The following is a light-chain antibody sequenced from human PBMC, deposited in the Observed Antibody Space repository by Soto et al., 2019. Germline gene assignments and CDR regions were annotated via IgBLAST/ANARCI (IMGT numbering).Light chain of an antibody. Sequence: EIVLTQSPATLSLSPGERATLSCRASKSVSSYLAWYQQKPGQAPRLLIYDASKRATGIPARFSGSGSGTDFTLTISNLEPEDFAVYYCQQRGNWPRTFGQGTKVEIK. V-gene: IGKV3-11*01. CDR3: QQRGNWPRT. J-gene: IGKJ1*01. CDR2: DAS. CDR1: KSVSSY.